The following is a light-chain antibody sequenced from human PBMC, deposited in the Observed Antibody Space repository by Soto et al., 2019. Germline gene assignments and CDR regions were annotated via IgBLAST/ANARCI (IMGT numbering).Light chain of an antibody. Sequence: GDGVTITCRASQSIGSWLAWYQQKPGKAPNLLIYDASSLEHGVPSRFSGSGSGTEFTLTTNSLQPDDFATYYCQHYNDSSWTFGQGTKVDIK. CDR3: QHYNDSSWT. V-gene: IGKV1-5*01. CDR2: DAS. CDR1: QSIGSW. J-gene: IGKJ1*01.